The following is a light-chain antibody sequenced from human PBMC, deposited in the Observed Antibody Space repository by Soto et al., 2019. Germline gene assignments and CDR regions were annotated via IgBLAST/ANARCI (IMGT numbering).Light chain of an antibody. Sequence: DIQMTQSPSTLSASVGDRVTITSRASQSVNKWLAWFQQKPGKVPKLLIFDASTLQTGVPSRFGGGGSGTEFTLTISGLQPDDFATYYCQQYNSYSPWTFGPGTKVEI. CDR3: QQYNSYSPWT. V-gene: IGKV1-5*01. CDR2: DAS. J-gene: IGKJ1*01. CDR1: QSVNKW.